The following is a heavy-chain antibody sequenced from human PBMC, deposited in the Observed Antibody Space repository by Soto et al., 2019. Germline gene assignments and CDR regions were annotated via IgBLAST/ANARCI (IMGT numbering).Heavy chain of an antibody. CDR1: GYTFTSYG. Sequence: ASVKVSCKASGYTFTSYGISWVRQAPGQGLEWMGWISAYNGNTNYAQKLQGRVTITTDTSTSTAYMELRSLRSDDTAVYYCARDRGILTGYHHYYYMDVWGKGTTVTVSS. V-gene: IGHV1-18*01. D-gene: IGHD3-9*01. CDR2: ISAYNGNT. J-gene: IGHJ6*03. CDR3: ARDRGILTGYHHYYYMDV.